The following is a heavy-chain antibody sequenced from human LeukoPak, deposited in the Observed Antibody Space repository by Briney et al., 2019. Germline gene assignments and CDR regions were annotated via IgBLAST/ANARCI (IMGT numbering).Heavy chain of an antibody. J-gene: IGHJ4*02. D-gene: IGHD3-10*01. CDR1: GFTFSDYY. CDR3: AREPYYYGSGSYFPTTYYFDY. Sequence: GGSLRLSCAASGFTFSDYYMSWIRQAPGKGLEWVSYISSSGSTIYYADSVKGRFTISRDDAKNSLYLQMNSLRAEDTAVYYCAREPYYYGSGSYFPTTYYFDYWGQGNLVTVSS. V-gene: IGHV3-11*04. CDR2: ISSSGSTI.